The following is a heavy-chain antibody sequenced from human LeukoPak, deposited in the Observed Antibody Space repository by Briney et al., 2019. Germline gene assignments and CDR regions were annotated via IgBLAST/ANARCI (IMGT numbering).Heavy chain of an antibody. CDR3: ARADPSHAFDI. CDR2: IYYSGST. Sequence: PSETLSLTCTVSGGSISSSSYYWGWIRQPPGKGLEWIGSIYYSGSTYYNPSLKSRVTISVDTSKNQFSLKLSSVTAADTAVYYCARADPSHAFDIWGQGTMVTVSS. CDR1: GGSISSSSYY. J-gene: IGHJ3*02. V-gene: IGHV4-39*07.